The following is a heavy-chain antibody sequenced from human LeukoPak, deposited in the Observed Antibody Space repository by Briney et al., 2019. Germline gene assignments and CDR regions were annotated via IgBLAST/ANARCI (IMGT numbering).Heavy chain of an antibody. J-gene: IGHJ4*02. CDR2: ISWNSGSI. V-gene: IGHV3-9*03. CDR1: GFTFDDYA. CDR3: AKADHYDFWSGYLDY. D-gene: IGHD3-3*01. Sequence: TGGSLRLSCAASGFTFDDYAMHWVRQAPGKGLEWVSGISWNSGSIGYADSVKGRFTISRDNAKNSLYLQMNSLRAEDMALYYCAKADHYDFWSGYLDYWGQGTLVTVSS.